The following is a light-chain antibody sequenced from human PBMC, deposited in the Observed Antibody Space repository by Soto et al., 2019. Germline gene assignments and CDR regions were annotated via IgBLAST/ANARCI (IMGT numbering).Light chain of an antibody. CDR2: QAS. CDR3: QQGSGIWT. J-gene: IGKJ1*01. CDR1: QSISSW. Sequence: ITLSQSPSALAASVGSTVTITCRARQSISSWSAWYQQKPGKAPKLLLYQASILESGVPTRFGGTRSATVFTLTISSLQPDDFATYYCQQGSGIWTFGQGTKVDIK. V-gene: IGKV1-5*03.